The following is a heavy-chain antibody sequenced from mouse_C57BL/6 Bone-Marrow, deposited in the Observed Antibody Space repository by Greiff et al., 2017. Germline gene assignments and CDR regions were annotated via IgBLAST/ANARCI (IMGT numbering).Heavy chain of an antibody. J-gene: IGHJ3*01. V-gene: IGHV1-85*01. CDR3: ARGGLRAWFAY. Sequence: QVHVKQSGPELVKPGASVKLSCKASGYTFTSYDINWVKQRPGQGLEWIGWIYPRDGSTKYNEKFKGKATLTVDTSSSTAYMALPSLTSEDAAVYFCARGGLRAWFAYWGQGTLVTVSA. D-gene: IGHD2-4*01. CDR2: IYPRDGST. CDR1: GYTFTSYD.